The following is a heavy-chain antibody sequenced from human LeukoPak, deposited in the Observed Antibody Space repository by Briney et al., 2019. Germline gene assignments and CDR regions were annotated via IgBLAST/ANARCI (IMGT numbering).Heavy chain of an antibody. CDR1: GFTFSTYA. Sequence: GGSLRLSCAASGFTFSTYAMSWVRQAPGKGLEWVSAISGSGVSTYYADSVKGRFTISRDNSKNTLYLQMNSLRAEDTAVFYCAKNITGTADFWGQWTMVTVSS. D-gene: IGHD1-20*01. V-gene: IGHV3-23*01. CDR2: ISGSGVST. CDR3: AKNITGTADF. J-gene: IGHJ3*01.